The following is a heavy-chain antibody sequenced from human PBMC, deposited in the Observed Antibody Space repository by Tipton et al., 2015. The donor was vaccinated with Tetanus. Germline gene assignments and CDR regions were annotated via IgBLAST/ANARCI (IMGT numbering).Heavy chain of an antibody. J-gene: IGHJ4*02. CDR2: ISSTSSYI. Sequence: SLRLSCAVSGFRFSDHYMDWVRQAPGKGLEWVSSISSTSSYIYYADSLTGRITISRDNAKNSLYLQMNSLRAEDTAVYYCASGSALDYWGQGTLVAVSS. D-gene: IGHD6-25*01. CDR3: ASGSALDY. CDR1: GFRFSDHY. V-gene: IGHV3-21*01.